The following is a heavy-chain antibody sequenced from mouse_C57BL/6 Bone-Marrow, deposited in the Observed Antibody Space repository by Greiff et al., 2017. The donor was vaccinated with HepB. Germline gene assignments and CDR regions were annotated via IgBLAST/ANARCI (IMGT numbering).Heavy chain of an antibody. CDR1: GYTFTDYN. Sequence: VQLQQSGPELVKPGASVKMSCKASGYTFTDYNMHWVKQSHGKSLEWIGYINPNNGGTSYNQKFKGKATLTVNKSSSTAYMELRSLTSEDSAVYYCARSIPYDYDGGYYFDYWGQGTTLTVSS. CDR3: ARSIPYDYDGGYYFDY. CDR2: INPNNGGT. J-gene: IGHJ2*01. D-gene: IGHD2-4*01. V-gene: IGHV1-22*01.